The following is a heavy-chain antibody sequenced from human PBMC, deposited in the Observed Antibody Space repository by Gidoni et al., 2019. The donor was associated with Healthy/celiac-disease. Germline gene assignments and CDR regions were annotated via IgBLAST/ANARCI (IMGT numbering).Heavy chain of an antibody. D-gene: IGHD6-13*01. CDR3: ARLAYSSSWYKSFDY. J-gene: IGHJ4*02. CDR1: GYTFISYD. Sequence: QVQLVQSGAEVKKPGASVKVSCKASGYTFISYDFNWVRQATGQGLGWMGWMNPNSGNTGYAQKFQGRVTMTRNTSISTAYMELSSLRSEDTAVYYCARLAYSSSWYKSFDYWGQGTLVTVSS. V-gene: IGHV1-8*01. CDR2: MNPNSGNT.